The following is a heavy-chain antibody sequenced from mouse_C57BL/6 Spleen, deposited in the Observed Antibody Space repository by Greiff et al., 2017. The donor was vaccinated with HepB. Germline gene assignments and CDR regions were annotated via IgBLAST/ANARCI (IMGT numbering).Heavy chain of an antibody. CDR2: IDPSDSET. Sequence: QVQLQQPGAELVRPGSSVKLSCKASGYTFTSYWMHWVKQRPIQGLEWIGNIDPSDSETHYNQKFKDKATLTVDKSSSTAYMQLSSLTSKDSAVYYCAREAYYSNYFAYWGQGTLVTVSA. CDR1: GYTFTSYW. V-gene: IGHV1-52*01. J-gene: IGHJ3*01. D-gene: IGHD2-5*01. CDR3: AREAYYSNYFAY.